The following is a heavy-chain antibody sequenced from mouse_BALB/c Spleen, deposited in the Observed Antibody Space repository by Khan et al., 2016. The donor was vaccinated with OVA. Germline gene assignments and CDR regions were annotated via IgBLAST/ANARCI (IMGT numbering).Heavy chain of an antibody. Sequence: EVELVESGGDLMKPGGSLKLSCAASGFTFSSFHMSWVRQTPDKRLEWVATISGGGAYTYYPDSVKGRFTISKDSAKSTLYLQMSALRSEDTGMYYCIRDRYDGGYFFDVWGAGTTVTVSS. CDR3: IRDRYDGGYFFDV. CDR2: ISGGGAYT. V-gene: IGHV5-6*01. J-gene: IGHJ1*01. CDR1: GFTFSSFH. D-gene: IGHD2-12*01.